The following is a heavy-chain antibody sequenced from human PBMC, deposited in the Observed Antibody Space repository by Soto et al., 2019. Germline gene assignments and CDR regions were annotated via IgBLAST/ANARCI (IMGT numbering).Heavy chain of an antibody. Sequence: QVQLVESGGGVVQPGRSLRLCYAVSRFTVSTYGMHWVRQAPGKGLEWVAVISRDGGTKYYADSVKGRFTISRDNSRNTLFLEMNSLRDDDMAVYYCTGEVASGYWGQGTLVTVSS. CDR3: TGEVASGY. D-gene: IGHD2-8*02. CDR2: ISRDGGTK. V-gene: IGHV3-30*03. CDR1: RFTVSTYG. J-gene: IGHJ4*02.